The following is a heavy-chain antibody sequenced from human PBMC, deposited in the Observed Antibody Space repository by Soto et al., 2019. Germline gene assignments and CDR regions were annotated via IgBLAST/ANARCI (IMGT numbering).Heavy chain of an antibody. CDR2: SYNSGST. V-gene: IGHV4-4*02. Sequence: QVQLQESGPGLVKPRGPCPSPAPVLVAPTAIVTGGIWAGRPQGKGWGGLGKSYNSGSTNYNPSLKSRVTISVDKSKNQFSLKLSSVTAADTAVYYCARGSYYYDSSGYYYVGDFDYWGQGTLVTVSS. J-gene: IGHJ4*02. CDR3: ARGSYYYDSSGYYYVGDFDY. D-gene: IGHD3-22*01. CDR1: VAPTAIVTG.